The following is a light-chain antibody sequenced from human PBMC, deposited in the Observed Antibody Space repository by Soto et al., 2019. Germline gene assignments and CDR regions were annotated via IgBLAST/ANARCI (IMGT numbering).Light chain of an antibody. J-gene: IGLJ1*01. CDR3: SSYASSSPFV. Sequence: QSLLTQPASVSGSPGQSITISCTGTGSDVGGYKYVSWYQQLPGKAPKLMIYDVSYRPSGVSDRFSGSKSGNTASLIISGLQAEDEADYYCSSYASSSPFVFGTGTKLTVL. CDR2: DVS. CDR1: GSDVGGYKY. V-gene: IGLV2-14*01.